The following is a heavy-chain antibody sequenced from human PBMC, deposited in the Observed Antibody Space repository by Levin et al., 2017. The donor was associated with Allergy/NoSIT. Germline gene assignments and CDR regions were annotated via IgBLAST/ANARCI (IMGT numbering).Heavy chain of an antibody. Sequence: SCAASGFTFSDYPMHWVRQAPGKGLEWVAVISYDGSNKYYADSVKGRLTISRDNSKNTLYLQMNSLRTEDTAVYYCARGREATRLYFDYWGQGTLVTVSS. CDR3: ARGREATRLYFDY. CDR2: ISYDGSNK. V-gene: IGHV3-30-3*01. CDR1: GFTFSDYP. J-gene: IGHJ4*02. D-gene: IGHD5-12*01.